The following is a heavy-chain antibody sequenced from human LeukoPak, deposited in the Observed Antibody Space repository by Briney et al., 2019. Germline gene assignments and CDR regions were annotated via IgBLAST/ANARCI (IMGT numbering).Heavy chain of an antibody. CDR1: GGTFSSCA. CDR2: IIPIFGTA. D-gene: IGHD3-16*02. V-gene: IGHV1-69*13. Sequence: GASVKVSCKASGGTFSSCAISWVRQAPGQGLEWMGGIIPIFGTANYAQKFQGRVTITADESTSTAYMELSSLRSEDTAVYYCARTSYDYVWGSYRLFDYWGQGTLVTVSS. CDR3: ARTSYDYVWGSYRLFDY. J-gene: IGHJ4*02.